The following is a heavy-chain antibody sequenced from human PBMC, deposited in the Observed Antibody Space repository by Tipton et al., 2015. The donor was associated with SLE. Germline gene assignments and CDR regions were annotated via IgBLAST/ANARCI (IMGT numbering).Heavy chain of an antibody. CDR1: GGSISSYY. Sequence: TLSLTCAVSGGSISSYYWSWIRQPPGKGLEWIVYIYYSGSTNYNPSLKSRVTISVDTSKNQFSLKLSSVTAAATAVYYCARGRAGGAWYAFDIWGQGTMVTVSS. J-gene: IGHJ3*02. D-gene: IGHD2-8*02. CDR2: IYYSGST. CDR3: ARGRAGGAWYAFDI. V-gene: IGHV4-59*01.